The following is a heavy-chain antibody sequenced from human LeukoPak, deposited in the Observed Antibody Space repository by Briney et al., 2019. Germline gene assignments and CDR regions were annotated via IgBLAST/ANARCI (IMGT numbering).Heavy chain of an antibody. CDR2: ISYSGST. CDR3: ARGRVSSSTWYSTYYYYFYMDV. V-gene: IGHV4-39*07. CDR1: GGSISSTTYY. D-gene: IGHD1-1*01. J-gene: IGHJ6*03. Sequence: ASETLSLTCSVSGGSISSTTYYWGWIRQPPGKGLEWIGSISYSGSTYYNPSLKSRVTISLDMSNNQFSLKLSSVTAADTAFYYCARGRVSSSTWYSTYYYYFYMDVWGKGTTVTVSS.